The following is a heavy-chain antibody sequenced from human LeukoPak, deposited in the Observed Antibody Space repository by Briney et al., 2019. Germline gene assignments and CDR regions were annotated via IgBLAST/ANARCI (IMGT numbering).Heavy chain of an antibody. CDR2: ISGRTGAT. D-gene: IGHD5-12*01. V-gene: IGHV3-23*01. Sequence: GGSLRLSCAASGFAFTTNAMSWVRQAPGKGLEWVSAISGRTGATYYADSEKGRFTISRDNSKSTLYLQMDSLRAEDTAVYYCAKCGNSGCHLIDYWGQGTLVTV. CDR3: AKCGNSGCHLIDY. J-gene: IGHJ4*02. CDR1: GFAFTTNA.